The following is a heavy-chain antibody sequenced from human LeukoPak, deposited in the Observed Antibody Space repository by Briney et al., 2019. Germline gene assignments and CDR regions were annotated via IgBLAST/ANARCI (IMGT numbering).Heavy chain of an antibody. CDR2: IYYTGNT. Sequence: PSETLSLTCTVSGGSIISTSHFWGWIRQPPGKGLEWLGNIYYTGNTYYNPSLKSRVTISIDTSKNQFSLELHSVTAADTAIYFCARIPRLVTYDYYMDVWGKGTTVTISS. J-gene: IGHJ6*03. D-gene: IGHD6-19*01. V-gene: IGHV4-39*07. CDR1: GGSIISTSHF. CDR3: ARIPRLVTYDYYMDV.